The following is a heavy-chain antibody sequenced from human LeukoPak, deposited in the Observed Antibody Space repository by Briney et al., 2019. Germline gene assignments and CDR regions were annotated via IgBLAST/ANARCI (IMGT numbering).Heavy chain of an antibody. J-gene: IGHJ4*02. CDR2: INHSGST. CDR1: GGSFSGYY. Sequence: PSQTLSLTCAVYGGSFSGYYWSWLRQPPGKGLEWMGEINHSGSTNYNPSLKSRVTISVDTSKNQFSLKLSSATAADTAVYYCARGAYRLREKQQLVDYWGQGTLVTVSS. CDR3: ARGAYRLREKQQLVDY. V-gene: IGHV4-34*01. D-gene: IGHD6-13*01.